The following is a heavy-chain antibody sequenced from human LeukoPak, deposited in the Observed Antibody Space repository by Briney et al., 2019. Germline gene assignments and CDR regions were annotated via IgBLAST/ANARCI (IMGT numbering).Heavy chain of an antibody. D-gene: IGHD2-21*02. CDR3: ARVRYCGGDCYPAHDAFDI. Sequence: RASVKVSCKASGYTFTGYYMHWVRQAPGQGLEWMGWINPNSGGTNYAQKFQGRVTMTRDTSISTAYMELSRLRSDDTAVYYCARVRYCGGDCYPAHDAFDIWGQGTMVTVSS. V-gene: IGHV1-2*02. J-gene: IGHJ3*02. CDR1: GYTFTGYY. CDR2: INPNSGGT.